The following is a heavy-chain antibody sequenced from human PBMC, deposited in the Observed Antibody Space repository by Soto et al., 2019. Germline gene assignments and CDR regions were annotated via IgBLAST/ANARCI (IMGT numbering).Heavy chain of an antibody. Sequence: GGSLRLSCAASGFTFSSYSMNWVRQAPGKGLEWVSSISSSSSYIYYADSVKGRFTISRDNAKNSLYLQMNSLRAEDTAVYYCARKALRYYGMDVWGQGTTVPVSS. J-gene: IGHJ6*02. CDR2: ISSSSSYI. CDR1: GFTFSSYS. V-gene: IGHV3-21*01. CDR3: ARKALRYYGMDV.